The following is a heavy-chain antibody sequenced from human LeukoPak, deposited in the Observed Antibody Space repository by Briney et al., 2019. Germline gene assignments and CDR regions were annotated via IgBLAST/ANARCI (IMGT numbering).Heavy chain of an antibody. Sequence: SETLSLTCAVYGGSFSGHSWSWIRQSPGKGLEWIGSIYHSGSTYYNPSLKSRVTISVDTSKNQFSLKLSSVTAADTAVYFCARGLDANDWSDTFDIWGQGTMVTVSS. CDR2: IYHSGST. V-gene: IGHV4-34*01. J-gene: IGHJ3*02. D-gene: IGHD3/OR15-3a*01. CDR3: ARGLDANDWSDTFDI. CDR1: GGSFSGHS.